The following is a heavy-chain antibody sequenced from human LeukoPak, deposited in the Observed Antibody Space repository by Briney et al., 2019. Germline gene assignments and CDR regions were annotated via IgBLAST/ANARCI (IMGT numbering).Heavy chain of an antibody. J-gene: IGHJ4*02. Sequence: PGGSLRLSCAASGFTFSSYAMSWVRQAPGKGLEWVSTISGSGGGTFYADSVKGRFTFSRDNSKNTLYLQMHRLRAEDTAVYYCAKAKPYYYDSSGYYFPFDFWGQGTLVTVSS. CDR1: GFTFSSYA. V-gene: IGHV3-23*01. CDR3: AKAKPYYYDSSGYYFPFDF. D-gene: IGHD3-22*01. CDR2: ISGSGGGT.